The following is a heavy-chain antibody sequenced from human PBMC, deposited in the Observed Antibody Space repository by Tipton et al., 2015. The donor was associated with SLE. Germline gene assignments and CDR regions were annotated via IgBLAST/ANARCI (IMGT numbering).Heavy chain of an antibody. Sequence: SLRLSCAASGFTFTKASMNWVRQAPGKGLEWIGRIEMKSEGGTSEYAGPVKGRFTISRDDSKYTVYLEMNSLKAEDTGVYYCIPFIVANWFDPWGQGTLVTVSS. V-gene: IGHV3-15*04. J-gene: IGHJ5*02. CDR3: IPFIVANWFDP. CDR2: IEMKSEGGTS. CDR1: GFTFTKAS. D-gene: IGHD5-12*01.